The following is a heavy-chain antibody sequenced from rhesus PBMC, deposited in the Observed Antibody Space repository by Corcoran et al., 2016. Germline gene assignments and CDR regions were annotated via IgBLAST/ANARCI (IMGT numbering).Heavy chain of an antibody. Sequence: QVQLQESGPGLVKTSETLSLTCAVSGGSISSGYYSWSWLRPPPGQGMEWIGYITDSGGTSYDPSLKRRVPSSRDTANNQLSLKLGSVTAADTAVDYCARGPDWGDYYDATFDYWGQGVLVTVSS. J-gene: IGHJ4*01. CDR2: ITDSGGT. CDR3: ARGPDWGDYYDATFDY. V-gene: IGHV4-122*02. CDR1: GGSISSGYYS. D-gene: IGHD3-34*01.